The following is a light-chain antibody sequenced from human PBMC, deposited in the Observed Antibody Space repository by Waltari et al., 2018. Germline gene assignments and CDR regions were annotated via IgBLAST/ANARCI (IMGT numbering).Light chain of an antibody. V-gene: IGLV1-47*01. CDR1: SSNIGNNY. CDR3: AVWDASLSGRV. Sequence: QSLLTQPPSASWTPGQSVTISCSGSSSNIGNNYVYWYQQLPGTAPNLLIYRNNHRPQGGPDGLWGAKYGSSAALAISGLRSEDEADYYCAVWDASLSGRVFGGGTKVTVL. CDR2: RNN. J-gene: IGLJ3*02.